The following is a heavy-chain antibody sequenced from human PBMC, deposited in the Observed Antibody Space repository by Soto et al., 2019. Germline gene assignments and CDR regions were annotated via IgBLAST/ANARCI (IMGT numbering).Heavy chain of an antibody. CDR3: ARRFCSGTTCRFNWFDP. V-gene: IGHV5-51*01. D-gene: IGHD2-15*01. Sequence: PGESLKISCEASGYTFTNYWIAWVLQVPGEGLEWVGIINPGDSTTTYSQSFQGQVTISADKSIRSAYLHWTSLKASDTAKYYCARRFCSGTTCRFNWFDPWGQGTLVTVSS. J-gene: IGHJ5*02. CDR1: GYTFTNYW. CDR2: INPGDSTT.